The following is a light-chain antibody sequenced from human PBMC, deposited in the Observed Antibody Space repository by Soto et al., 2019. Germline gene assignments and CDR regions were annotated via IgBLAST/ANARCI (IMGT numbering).Light chain of an antibody. J-gene: IGLJ1*01. CDR1: SSDGGGYNY. CDR2: EVS. Sequence: QSALTQPASVSGSPGQSITISCTGTSSDGGGYNYVSWYQQHPGKAPKLMIYEVSNRPSGVSNRFSGSKSGNTASLTISGLQAEDEADYYCSSYTSSSTQVFGTGTKVTVL. V-gene: IGLV2-14*01. CDR3: SSYTSSSTQV.